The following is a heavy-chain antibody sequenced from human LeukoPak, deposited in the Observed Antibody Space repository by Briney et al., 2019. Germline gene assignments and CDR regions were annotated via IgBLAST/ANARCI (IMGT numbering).Heavy chain of an antibody. Sequence: GGSLRLSCAASGFTVSSNYMSWVRQAPGKGLEWVSVIYSGGSTYYADSVKGRFTISRGNSKNTLYLQMNSLRAEDTAVYYCARDLFNYYDSSDDAFDIWGQGTMVTVSS. V-gene: IGHV3-66*01. CDR1: GFTVSSNY. J-gene: IGHJ3*02. CDR3: ARDLFNYYDSSDDAFDI. D-gene: IGHD3-22*01. CDR2: IYSGGST.